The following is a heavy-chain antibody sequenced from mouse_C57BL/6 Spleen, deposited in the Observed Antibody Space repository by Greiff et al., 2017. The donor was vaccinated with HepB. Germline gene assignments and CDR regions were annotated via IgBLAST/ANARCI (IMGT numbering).Heavy chain of an antibody. Sequence: VQLQESGPGLVQPSQSLSITCTVSGFSLTSYGVHWVRQSPGKGLEWLGVIWSGGSTDYNAAFISRLSISKDNSKSQVFFKMNSLQADDTAIYYCAKDGYYEGYYYAMDYWGQGTSVTVSS. D-gene: IGHD2-3*01. V-gene: IGHV2-2*01. CDR2: IWSGGST. CDR1: GFSLTSYG. J-gene: IGHJ4*01. CDR3: AKDGYYEGYYYAMDY.